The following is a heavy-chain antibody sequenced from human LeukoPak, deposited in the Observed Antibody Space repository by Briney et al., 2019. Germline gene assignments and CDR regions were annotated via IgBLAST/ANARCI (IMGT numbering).Heavy chain of an antibody. CDR3: AKDIYSGYDSYYFDY. CDR2: ISWNSGSI. Sequence: PGRSLRLSCAASGFTFDDYAMHWVRQAPGKSLEWVSGISWNSGSIGYADSVKGRFTISRDNAKNSLYLQMNSLRAEDTALYYCAKDIYSGYDSYYFDYWGQGTLVTVSS. D-gene: IGHD5-12*01. J-gene: IGHJ4*02. CDR1: GFTFDDYA. V-gene: IGHV3-9*01.